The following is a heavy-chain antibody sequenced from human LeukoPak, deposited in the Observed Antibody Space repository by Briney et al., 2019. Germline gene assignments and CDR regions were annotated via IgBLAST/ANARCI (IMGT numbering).Heavy chain of an antibody. CDR1: GYSISSGSYY. CDR3: ARPYDSSGSDAFDI. Sequence: SETLSLTRTVSGYSISSGSYYWSWIRQPAGKGLEWIGRIYTSGSTNYNPSLKSRVTISVDTSKNQFSLKLSSVTAADTAVYYCARPYDSSGSDAFDIWGQGTMVTVSS. J-gene: IGHJ3*02. V-gene: IGHV4-61*02. D-gene: IGHD3-22*01. CDR2: IYTSGST.